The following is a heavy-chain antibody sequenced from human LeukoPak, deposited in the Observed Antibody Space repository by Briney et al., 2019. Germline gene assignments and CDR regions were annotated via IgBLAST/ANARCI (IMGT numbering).Heavy chain of an antibody. D-gene: IGHD3-16*02. CDR1: GFTFSSFA. CDR2: ISGSGEST. CDR3: AKDAIGQYRQYYFDC. J-gene: IGHJ4*02. V-gene: IGHV3-23*01. Sequence: QSGGSLRLSCAASGFTFSSFAMSWVRQAPGKGLEWVSSISGSGESTYYADYVKGRFTVSRDNSKNTLNLQLNSLRAEDTAVYYCAKDAIGQYRQYYFDCWGQGTLVTVSS.